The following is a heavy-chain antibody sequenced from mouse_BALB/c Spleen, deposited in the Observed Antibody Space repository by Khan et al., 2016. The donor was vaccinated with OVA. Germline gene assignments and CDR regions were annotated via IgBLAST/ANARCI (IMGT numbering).Heavy chain of an antibody. Sequence: VQLQQSGAELVKPGASVRLSCTASGYTFTSYYLYCVKQRPGQGLQWLGDINPSNGGTNFNEKFKSKATLTVDKSSSPAYMQLSSVTTEDSAVYYCTRSGYGNFAYGGQGTLVTVSA. D-gene: IGHD2-1*01. CDR1: GYTFTSYY. V-gene: IGHV1S81*02. CDR3: TRSGYGNFAY. CDR2: INPSNGGT. J-gene: IGHJ3*01.